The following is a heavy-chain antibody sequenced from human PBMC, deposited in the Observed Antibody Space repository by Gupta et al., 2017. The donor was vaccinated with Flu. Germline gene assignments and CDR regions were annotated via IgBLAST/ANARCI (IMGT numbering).Heavy chain of an antibody. J-gene: IGHJ4*02. CDR1: GFTFSSYG. Sequence: QVQLVESGGGVVQPGRSLRLSCAASGFTFSSYGMHWVRQAPGKGLEWVAVIWYDGSNKYYADSVKGRFTISRDNSKNTLYLQMNSLRAEDTAVYYCAREDMITFGGVIRPLGYWGQGTLVTVSS. CDR3: AREDMITFGGVIRPLGY. CDR2: IWYDGSNK. V-gene: IGHV3-33*01. D-gene: IGHD3-16*02.